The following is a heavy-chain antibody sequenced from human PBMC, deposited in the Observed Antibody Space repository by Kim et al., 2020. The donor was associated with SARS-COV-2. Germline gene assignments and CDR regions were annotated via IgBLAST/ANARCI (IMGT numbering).Heavy chain of an antibody. J-gene: IGHJ4*02. CDR1: GFSFSDFY. CDR2: ISGSGSSI. V-gene: IGHV3-11*01. CDR3: ARELPY. D-gene: IGHD1-26*01. Sequence: GGSLRLSCIASGFSFSDFYMSWIRQAPGKGLEWISYISGSGSSIDYADSVKGRFTISRDNAKNSLYLQMNRLRPEDTAVYYCARELPYWGQGTLVTVSS.